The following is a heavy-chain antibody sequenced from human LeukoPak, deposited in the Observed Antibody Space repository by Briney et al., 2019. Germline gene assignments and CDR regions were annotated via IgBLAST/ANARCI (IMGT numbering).Heavy chain of an antibody. CDR3: ARAEFQYCSGGSCYSGGYFQH. CDR2: ISGSGGST. V-gene: IGHV3-23*01. D-gene: IGHD2-15*01. CDR1: GFTFSSYA. J-gene: IGHJ1*01. Sequence: GGSLRLSCAASGFTFSSYAMSWVRQAPGKGLEWVSAISGSGGSTYYADSVKGRFTISRDNSKNTLYLQMNSLRAEDTAVYYCARAEFQYCSGGSCYSGGYFQHWGQGTLVTVPS.